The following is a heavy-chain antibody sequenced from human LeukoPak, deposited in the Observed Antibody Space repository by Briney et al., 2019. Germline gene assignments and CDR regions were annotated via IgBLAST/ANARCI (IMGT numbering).Heavy chain of an antibody. CDR2: ISSSSTI. D-gene: IGHD2-2*01. V-gene: IGHV3-48*01. J-gene: IGHJ4*02. Sequence: PGGSLRLSCAASGFTFSSYSMNWVRQAPGKGLDWVSYISSSSTIYYADSVKGRFTISRDNAKNSLYLQMNSLRAEDTAVYYCARVGYCSSTSCRSQKWGQGTLVTVSS. CDR3: ARVGYCSSTSCRSQK. CDR1: GFTFSSYS.